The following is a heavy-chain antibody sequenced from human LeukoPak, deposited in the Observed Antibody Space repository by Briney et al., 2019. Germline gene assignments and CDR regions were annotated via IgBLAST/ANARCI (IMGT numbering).Heavy chain of an antibody. V-gene: IGHV3-48*03. J-gene: IGHJ4*02. D-gene: IGHD2-2*01. CDR2: ISSSGSTI. CDR3: ARVPSWDIVVVPAAMILFDY. CDR1: GFTFSSYE. Sequence: GGSLRLSCAASGFTFSSYEMNWVRQAPGKGLEWVSYISSSGSTIYYADSVKGRFTISRDNAKNSLYLQMNSLRAEDTAVYYYARVPSWDIVVVPAAMILFDYWGQGTLVTVSS.